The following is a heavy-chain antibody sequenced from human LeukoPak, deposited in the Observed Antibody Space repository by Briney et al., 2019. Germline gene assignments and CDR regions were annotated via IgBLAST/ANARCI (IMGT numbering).Heavy chain of an antibody. J-gene: IGHJ1*01. CDR2: ISAYNGNT. CDR1: GYTFTSYG. D-gene: IGHD3-22*01. V-gene: IGHV1-18*01. CDR3: ARASSSGYYPASEYFQH. Sequence: GASVKVSCKASGYTFTSYGISWVRQAPGQGLEWMGWISAYNGNTNYAQKLQGRVTMTTDTSTSTAYMELRSLRSDDTAVYYCARASSSGYYPASEYFQHWGQGTLVTVSS.